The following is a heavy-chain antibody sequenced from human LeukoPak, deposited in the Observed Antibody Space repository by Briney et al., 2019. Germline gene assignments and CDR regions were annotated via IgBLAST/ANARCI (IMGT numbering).Heavy chain of an antibody. CDR3: ARGLLWFGELLNPFDY. V-gene: IGHV3-66*01. Sequence: GGSLRLSCAASGFTVSSNYMSWVRQAPGKGLEWVSVIYGGSRTLYSDSVKGRFTIFRDISKNTVYLQMSNLRAEDTAVYYCARGLLWFGELLNPFDYWGQGTLVTVSS. CDR2: IYGGSRT. CDR1: GFTVSSNY. J-gene: IGHJ4*02. D-gene: IGHD3-10*01.